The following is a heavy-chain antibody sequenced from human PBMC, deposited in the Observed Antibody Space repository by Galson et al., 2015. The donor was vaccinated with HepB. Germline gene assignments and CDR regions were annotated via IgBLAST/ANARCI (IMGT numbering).Heavy chain of an antibody. J-gene: IGHJ4*02. Sequence: SLRLSCAASGFNFKSHTMNWVRQAPGKGLEWVSAISGSGAFTYYAASVKGRFTISRDNSKNTLYLQMTSLRVEDTAIYYCAKDSVSGSYLPTDFDYWGQGALVTVSS. CDR3: AKDSVSGSYLPTDFDY. CDR1: GFNFKSHT. V-gene: IGHV3-23*01. D-gene: IGHD1-26*01. CDR2: ISGSGAFT.